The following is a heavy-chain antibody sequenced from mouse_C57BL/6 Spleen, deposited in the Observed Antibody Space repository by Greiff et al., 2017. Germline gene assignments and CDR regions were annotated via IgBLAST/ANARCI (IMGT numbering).Heavy chain of an antibody. J-gene: IGHJ2*01. CDR1: GFNIKDYY. V-gene: IGHV14-1*01. CDR2: LDPEDGDT. CDR3: TTFSTVVSAYWFDD. D-gene: IGHD1-1*01. Sequence: EVQLQQSGAELVRPGASVKLSCTASGFNIKDYYMHWVKQRPEQGLEWIGRLDPEDGDTEYAPKFQGKATMTADPSSNAAYLQLSSLTSADTAVYYWTTFSTVVSAYWFDDWDQGTTHTVSS.